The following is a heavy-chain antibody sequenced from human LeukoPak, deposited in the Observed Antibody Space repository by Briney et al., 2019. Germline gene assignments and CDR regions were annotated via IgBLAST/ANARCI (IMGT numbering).Heavy chain of an antibody. D-gene: IGHD2-21*01. CDR3: ARLGVAAHVDY. V-gene: IGHV3-33*01. J-gene: IGHJ4*02. Sequence: GRSLRLSCAASGFTFSSYGMHWVCQAPGKGLEWGAVIWYDGSNKYYPDSVKGRFTFSRDNSKNTLSLQMNSLSAEDTAVYYCARLGVAAHVDYWGQGTLVTVSS. CDR2: IWYDGSNK. CDR1: GFTFSSYG.